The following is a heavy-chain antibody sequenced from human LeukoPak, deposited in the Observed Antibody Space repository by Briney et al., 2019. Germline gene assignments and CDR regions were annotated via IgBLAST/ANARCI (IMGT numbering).Heavy chain of an antibody. CDR3: TRSTGWYNYFDY. Sequence: GGSLRLSCVAPGLTFDNYAMHWVRQAPGKGLEWVSGITWNSGSIAYADSVKGRFTISRDNAENSLYLQMNSLRAEDVALYYCTRSTGWYNYFDYWGQGALVTVSS. V-gene: IGHV3-9*03. J-gene: IGHJ4*02. CDR2: ITWNSGSI. D-gene: IGHD6-19*01. CDR1: GLTFDNYA.